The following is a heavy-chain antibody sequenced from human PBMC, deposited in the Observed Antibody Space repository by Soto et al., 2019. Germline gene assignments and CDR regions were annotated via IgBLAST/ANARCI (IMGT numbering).Heavy chain of an antibody. Sequence: QVQLVQSGAEVKKPGSSVKVSCNASGGTFSSYAISWVRQAPGQGLEWMGGIIPIFGTANYAQKFQGRVTITADESTSTAYMELSSLRSEDTAVYYCARDRSLHSGTKYYFDYWGQGTLVTVSS. D-gene: IGHD1-26*01. CDR2: IIPIFGTA. J-gene: IGHJ4*02. V-gene: IGHV1-69*12. CDR1: GGTFSSYA. CDR3: ARDRSLHSGTKYYFDY.